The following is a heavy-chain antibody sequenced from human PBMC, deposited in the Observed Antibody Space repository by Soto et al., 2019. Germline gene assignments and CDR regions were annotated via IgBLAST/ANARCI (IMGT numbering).Heavy chain of an antibody. D-gene: IGHD2-21*02. CDR1: GGSISSYY. J-gene: IGHJ4*02. Sequence: QVQLQESGPGLVKPSETLSLTCAVSGGSISSYYWSWIRQPPGKGLEWIGYIYYNVNTNYNPTLTGRITIYIDTSKHKFALKLTSVAAAGTAVDYCASPETLHGDCDYWGQGTLVTVSS. CDR3: ASPETLHGDCDY. CDR2: IYYNVNT. V-gene: IGHV4-59*08.